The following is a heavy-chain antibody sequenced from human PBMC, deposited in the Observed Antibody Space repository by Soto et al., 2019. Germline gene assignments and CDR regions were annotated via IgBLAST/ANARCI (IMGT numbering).Heavy chain of an antibody. CDR3: ARSYDSSGYCDY. CDR2: ISYDGSNK. D-gene: IGHD3-22*01. V-gene: IGHV3-30-3*01. CDR1: GFTFSSYA. Sequence: ESGGGVVQPGRSLRLSCAASGFTFSSYAMHWVRQAPGKGLEWVAVISYDGSNKYYADSVKGRFTISRDNSKNTLYLQMNSLRAEDTAVYYCARSYDSSGYCDYWGQGTLVTVSS. J-gene: IGHJ4*02.